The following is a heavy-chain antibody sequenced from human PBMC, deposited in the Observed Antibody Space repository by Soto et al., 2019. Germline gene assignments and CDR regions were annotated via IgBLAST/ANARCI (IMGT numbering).Heavy chain of an antibody. D-gene: IGHD6-6*01. V-gene: IGHV3-30-3*01. Sequence: GGSLRLSCAAPGFTFSSYAMHWVRQAPGKGLEWVAVISYDGSNKYYADSVKGRFTISRDNSKNTLYLQMNSLRAEDTAVYYCARDWIDSSSSFDYWGQGTLVTVSS. CDR2: ISYDGSNK. CDR1: GFTFSSYA. J-gene: IGHJ4*02. CDR3: ARDWIDSSSSFDY.